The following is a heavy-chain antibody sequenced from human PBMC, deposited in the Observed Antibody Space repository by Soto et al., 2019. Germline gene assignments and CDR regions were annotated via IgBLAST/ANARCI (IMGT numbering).Heavy chain of an antibody. D-gene: IGHD6-19*01. V-gene: IGHV1-24*01. Sequence: GASVKVSCKVSGYTLTELSMHWVRQAPGKGLEWMGGFDPEDGETIYAQKFQGRVTMTEDTSTDTAYMELSSLRSEDTALYYCAKGLEAVAGNSPIDYWGQGTLVTVSS. CDR3: AKGLEAVAGNSPIDY. J-gene: IGHJ4*02. CDR1: GYTLTELS. CDR2: FDPEDGET.